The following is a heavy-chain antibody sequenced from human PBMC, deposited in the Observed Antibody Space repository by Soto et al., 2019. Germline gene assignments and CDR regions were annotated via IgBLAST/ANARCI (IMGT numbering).Heavy chain of an antibody. CDR1: GLTFNSYA. CDR3: ARGRSAGPATPLDS. CDR2: IWSDSTNK. V-gene: IGHV3-33*01. Sequence: GGSLSLSCVASGLTFNSYAMHWVRQAPGKGLEWVAAIWSDSTNKYYADSVQGRFTIFRDNFKNTVSLQMYSLRAEDTALYFCARGRSAGPATPLDSWGQGTLVTVSS. J-gene: IGHJ4*02. D-gene: IGHD2-2*01.